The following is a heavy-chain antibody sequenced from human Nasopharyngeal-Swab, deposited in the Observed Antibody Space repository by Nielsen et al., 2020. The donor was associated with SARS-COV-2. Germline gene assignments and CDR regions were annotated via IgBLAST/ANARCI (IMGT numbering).Heavy chain of an antibody. V-gene: IGHV3-7*03. CDR3: ARHLLTMYHPLYFDH. J-gene: IGHJ4*02. Sequence: GESLKISCAGSGFTFSSYWMSWVRQAPGKGLEWVANINEDGTEKYYVDSVKGRFTMSRDNADNSLYLQMSSLRAEDTALYFCARHLLTMYHPLYFDHWGQGTQVTVSS. CDR1: GFTFSSYW. D-gene: IGHD3-9*01. CDR2: INEDGTEK.